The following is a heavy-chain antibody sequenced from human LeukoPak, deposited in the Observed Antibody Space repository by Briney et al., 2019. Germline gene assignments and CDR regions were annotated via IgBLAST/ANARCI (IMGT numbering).Heavy chain of an antibody. D-gene: IGHD3-10*01. J-gene: IGHJ3*02. CDR2: IIAILSQT. CDR3: ATGGAYRDSFDI. Sequence: SVKVSSKASGGTFSTYAINWVRQAPGQGLEWMGRIIAILSQTNFAEKFQGRVSITADESTTTAYMELSGLKSEDTAVYYCATGGAYRDSFDIWGQGTMVTVSS. V-gene: IGHV1-69*11. CDR1: GGTFSTYA.